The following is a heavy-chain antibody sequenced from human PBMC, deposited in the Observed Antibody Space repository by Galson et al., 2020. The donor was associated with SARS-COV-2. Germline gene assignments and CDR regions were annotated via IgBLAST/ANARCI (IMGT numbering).Heavy chain of an antibody. V-gene: IGHV3-7*04. CDR1: GLNFPYYW. Sequence: QAGGSLRLSCAVSGLNFPYYWMSWVRQSPEKGLEWVANINQDGTETHYVDSVKGRFTITRDNAQNSLFLQMNSLRAEDSAVYYCARDRAAAGAWGQGSLVIVSS. CDR2: INQDGTET. J-gene: IGHJ4*02. CDR3: ARDRAAAGA. D-gene: IGHD6-13*01.